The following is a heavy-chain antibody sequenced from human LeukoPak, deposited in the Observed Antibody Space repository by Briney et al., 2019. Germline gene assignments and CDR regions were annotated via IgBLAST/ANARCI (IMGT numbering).Heavy chain of an antibody. V-gene: IGHV4-59*01. CDR2: IYYTGNT. CDR1: GGSISNYY. CDR3: ARTRDSSGYYLAY. D-gene: IGHD3-22*01. Sequence: SETLSLTCTVSGGSISNYYWNWIRQPPGKGLEWIGYIYYTGNTNYNPSLKSRVTISVDTSKNQFSLKLSSVTAADTAVYYCARTRDSSGYYLAYWGQGTLVTVSS. J-gene: IGHJ4*02.